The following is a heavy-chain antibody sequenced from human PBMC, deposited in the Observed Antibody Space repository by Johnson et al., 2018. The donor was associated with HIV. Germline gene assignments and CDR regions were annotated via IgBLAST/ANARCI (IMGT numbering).Heavy chain of an antibody. Sequence: VDSVKGRFTMSRDNAKNSLYLQMNSLRAEDTAIYYCAREVMEWELKLGWTRAFEIWGQGTMVTVSS. D-gene: IGHD1-26*01. CDR3: AREVMEWELKLGWTRAFEI. V-gene: IGHV3-7*01. J-gene: IGHJ3*02.